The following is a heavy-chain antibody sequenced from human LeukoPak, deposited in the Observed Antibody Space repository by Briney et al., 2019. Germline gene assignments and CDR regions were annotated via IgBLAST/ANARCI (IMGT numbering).Heavy chain of an antibody. CDR2: FHAGDTT. CDR1: GVTLSSTY. Sequence: GCLRLSCAAPGVTLSSTYMGWVRQAPGKGLEWGSGFHAGDTTTYADSAKGRFTISRDNSQSTRYLQMSTLRVEDTAVYYCARELTPHSGGGYGLDHWGQGTLVTVSS. J-gene: IGHJ4*02. D-gene: IGHD2-15*01. CDR3: ARELTPHSGGGYGLDH. V-gene: IGHV3-66*01.